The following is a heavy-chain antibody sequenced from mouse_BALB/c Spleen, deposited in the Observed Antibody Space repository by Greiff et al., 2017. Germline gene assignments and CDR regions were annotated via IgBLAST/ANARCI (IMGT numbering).Heavy chain of an antibody. D-gene: IGHD2-1*01. CDR3: ASYGNYGWFAY. CDR2: ISDGGSYT. Sequence: EVQGVESGGGLVKPGGSLKLSCAASGFTFSDYYMYWVRQTPEKRLEWVATISDGGSYTYYPDSVKGRFTISRDNAKNNLYLQMSSLKSEDTAMYYCASYGNYGWFAYWGQGTLVTVSA. V-gene: IGHV5-4*02. CDR1: GFTFSDYY. J-gene: IGHJ3*01.